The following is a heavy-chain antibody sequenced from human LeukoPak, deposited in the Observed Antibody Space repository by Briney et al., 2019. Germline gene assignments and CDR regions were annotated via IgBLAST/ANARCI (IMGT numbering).Heavy chain of an antibody. J-gene: IGHJ5*02. D-gene: IGHD5-12*01. CDR1: GDSVSRGY. CDR3: ARDRRSDYDPNWFDP. V-gene: IGHV4-38-2*02. Sequence: KASETLSLTCTVSGDSVSRGYWGWIRQPPGKGLDYIGSISNRGSTYSNPSLKSRVIISIDTSKNQFSLKVNSVTAADTAIYYCARDRRSDYDPNWFDPWGQGTLVTVSS. CDR2: ISNRGST.